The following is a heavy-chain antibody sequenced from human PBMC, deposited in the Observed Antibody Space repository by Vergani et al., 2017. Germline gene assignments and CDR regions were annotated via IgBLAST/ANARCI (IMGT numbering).Heavy chain of an antibody. CDR3: ARGITHYGSGSYYYYYYMDV. V-gene: IGHV4-61*02. J-gene: IGHJ6*03. D-gene: IGHD3-10*01. CDR1: GGSFSSDNVY. CDR2: IYTSGST. Sequence: QVQLQESGPGLVTPSQTLSLTCSVSGGSFSSDNVYWTWIRQPAGKGLEWIGRIYTSGSTEYNPSLKSRVTISIDTSKNQFSLNLSSVTAADTAVYYCARGITHYGSGSYYYYYYMDVWGKGTTVTVSS.